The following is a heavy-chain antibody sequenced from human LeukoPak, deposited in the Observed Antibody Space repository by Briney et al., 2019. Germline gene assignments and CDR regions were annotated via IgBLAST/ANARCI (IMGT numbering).Heavy chain of an antibody. CDR3: ARASSNIYGSGSYGVNWFDP. CDR2: ISAYNGNT. Sequence: GASVKVSCKASGYTFTSYGISWVRQAPGQGLEWMGWISAYNGNTNYAQKLQGRVTMTTDTSTSTAYMELRSLRSDDTAVYYCARASSNIYGSGSYGVNWFDPWGQGTLVTVSS. D-gene: IGHD3-10*01. CDR1: GYTFTSYG. V-gene: IGHV1-18*01. J-gene: IGHJ5*02.